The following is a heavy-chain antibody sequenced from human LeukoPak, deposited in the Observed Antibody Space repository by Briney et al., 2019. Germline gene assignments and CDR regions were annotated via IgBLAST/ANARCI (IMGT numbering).Heavy chain of an antibody. CDR2: IIVTLGTP. Sequence: ASVKVSCKATGGTFTSYAVSWVRQAPGHGLEWMGRIIVTLGTPNYAQKFQGRVAITADKSTSTAYMELSSLRSEDTAVYYCARGVDDDLAGYYWGDWFDPWGQGTLVTVSS. CDR1: GGTFTSYA. V-gene: IGHV1-69*04. J-gene: IGHJ5*02. CDR3: ARGVDDDLAGYYWGDWFDP. D-gene: IGHD3-9*01.